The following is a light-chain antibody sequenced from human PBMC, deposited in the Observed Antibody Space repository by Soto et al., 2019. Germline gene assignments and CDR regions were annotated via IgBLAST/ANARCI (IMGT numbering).Light chain of an antibody. CDR2: EVN. V-gene: IGLV2-14*01. CDR3: SSYTSSSTVSV. Sequence: QSLLTQPASVSGSPRQSITISCTGASSDVGSYTYVSWYQQHPGKAPKLMIYEVNNRPSGVSNRFPGSKSGNTASLTISGLQAEDVADYYCSSYTSSSTVSVVGTGTNLTVL. J-gene: IGLJ1*01. CDR1: SSDVGSYTY.